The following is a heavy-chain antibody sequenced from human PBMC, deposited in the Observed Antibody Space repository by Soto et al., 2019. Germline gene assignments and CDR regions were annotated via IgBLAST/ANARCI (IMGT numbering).Heavy chain of an antibody. CDR2: INPNTGVT. CDR1: GYTFVGYY. D-gene: IGHD3-9*01. J-gene: IGHJ3*01. CDR3: AKDSHYYILTGYSRYSFDV. Sequence: ASVKVSCKASGYTFVGYYIHWVRQAPGQGLEWMGWINPNTGVTIYTQKFQGRVTMTRDTSISTAYMELSRLSSDDTAVYYCAKDSHYYILTGYSRYSFDVWGQGTVVTVSS. V-gene: IGHV1-2*02.